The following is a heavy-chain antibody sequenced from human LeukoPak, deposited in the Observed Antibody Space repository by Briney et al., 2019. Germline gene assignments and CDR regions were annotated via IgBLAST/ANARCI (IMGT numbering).Heavy chain of an antibody. Sequence: PSETLSLTCTVSGGSISSYYWSWIRQPPGKGLEWIGYIYYSGSTNYNPSLESRVTISVDTSKNQFSLKLSSVTAADTAVYYCARSAYYYDSSGYGGYYFDYWGQGTLVTVSS. CDR1: GGSISSYY. D-gene: IGHD3-22*01. J-gene: IGHJ4*02. CDR2: IYYSGST. CDR3: ARSAYYYDSSGYGGYYFDY. V-gene: IGHV4-59*01.